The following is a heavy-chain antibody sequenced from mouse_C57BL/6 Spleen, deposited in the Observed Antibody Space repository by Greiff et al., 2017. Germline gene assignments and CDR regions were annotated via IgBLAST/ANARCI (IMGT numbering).Heavy chain of an antibody. V-gene: IGHV5-6*01. J-gene: IGHJ2*01. CDR3: ARQSAIYSFFDY. CDR2: ISRGGSYT. Sequence: EVQRVESGGDLVKPGGSLKLSCAASGFTFSSYGMSWVRQTPDKRLEWVATISRGGSYTYYPDSLKGRFTISRDNAKNTLYLRMSSLKSEDTAMYYCARQSAIYSFFDYWGQGTTLTGSS. D-gene: IGHD2-1*01. CDR1: GFTFSSYG.